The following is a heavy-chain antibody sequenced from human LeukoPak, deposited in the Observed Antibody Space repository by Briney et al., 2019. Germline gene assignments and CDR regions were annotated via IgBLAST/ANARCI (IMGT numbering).Heavy chain of an antibody. J-gene: IGHJ4*02. Sequence: SETLSLTCTVSGGSISSYYWSWVRQPPGKGLEWIGYIFYSGSTNYNPSLKSRVTISVDTSKNQVSLKLRSVTAADTAVYYCARTNPSFDYWGQGTLVTVSS. CDR1: GGSISSYY. CDR3: ARTNPSFDY. CDR2: IFYSGST. V-gene: IGHV4-59*08.